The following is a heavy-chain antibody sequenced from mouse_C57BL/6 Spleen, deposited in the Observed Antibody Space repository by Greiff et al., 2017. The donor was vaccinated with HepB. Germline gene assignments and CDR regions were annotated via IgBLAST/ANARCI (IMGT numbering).Heavy chain of an antibody. CDR1: GFTFSDAW. V-gene: IGHV6-6*01. Sequence: EVHLVESGGGLVQPGGSMKLSCAASGFTFSDAWMDWVRQSPEKGLEWVAEIRNKANNHATYYAESVKGRFTISRDDSKSSVYLQMNSLRAEDTGIYSCTSAYYSNPEAGFAYWGQGTLVTVSA. J-gene: IGHJ3*01. CDR2: IRNKANNHAT. D-gene: IGHD2-5*01. CDR3: TSAYYSNPEAGFAY.